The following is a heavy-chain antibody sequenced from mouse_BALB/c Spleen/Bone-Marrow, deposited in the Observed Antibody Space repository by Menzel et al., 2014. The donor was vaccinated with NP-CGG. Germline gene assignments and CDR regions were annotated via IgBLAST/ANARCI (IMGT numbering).Heavy chain of an antibody. CDR1: GFNIKDTY. V-gene: IGHV14-3*02. D-gene: IGHD1-1*01. Sequence: VQLKQSGAELVKPGASVKLSCTASGFNIKDTYMHWVKQRPEQGLEWIGRIDPANVNTKYDPKFQGKATITADTSSNTAYLQLSSLTSEDTAVYYCASYVYGYFFDYWGQGTTRTGSS. J-gene: IGHJ2*01. CDR3: ASYVYGYFFDY. CDR2: IDPANVNT.